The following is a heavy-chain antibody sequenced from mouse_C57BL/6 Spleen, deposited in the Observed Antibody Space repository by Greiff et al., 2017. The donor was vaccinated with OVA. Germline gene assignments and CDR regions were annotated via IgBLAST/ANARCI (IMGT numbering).Heavy chain of an antibody. CDR1: GFSLTSYG. CDR2: IWSGGST. CDR3: ARNRDYYGSSFAFDY. V-gene: IGHV2-2*01. J-gene: IGHJ2*01. Sequence: QVHVKQSGPGLVQPSQSLSITCTVSGFSLTSYGVHWVRQSPGKGLEWLGVIWSGGSTDYNAAFISRLSISKDNSKSQVFFKMNSLQADDTAIYYCARNRDYYGSSFAFDYWGQGTTLTVSS. D-gene: IGHD1-1*01.